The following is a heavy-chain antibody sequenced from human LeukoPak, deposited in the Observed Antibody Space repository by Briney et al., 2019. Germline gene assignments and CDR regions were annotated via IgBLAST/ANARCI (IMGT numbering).Heavy chain of an antibody. CDR3: ARDTYYDFLTGYYRDAFDI. V-gene: IGHV4-39*07. CDR1: GGSISSSSYY. CDR2: IYYSGST. D-gene: IGHD3-9*01. Sequence: SETLSLTCTVSGGSISSSSYYWGWIRQPPGKGLEWTGTIYYSGSTYYNPSLKSRVTISLDTSKSQLSLKLSSVTAADTAVYYCARDTYYDFLTGYYRDAFDIWGQGTMVTVSS. J-gene: IGHJ3*02.